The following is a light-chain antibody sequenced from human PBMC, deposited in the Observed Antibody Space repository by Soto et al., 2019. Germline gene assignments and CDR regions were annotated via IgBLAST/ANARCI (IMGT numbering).Light chain of an antibody. CDR2: KAS. V-gene: IGKV1-5*03. J-gene: IGKJ1*01. Sequence: DIQMTQSPSTLSASVGDRVTITCRASQSISSWLAWYQQKPGKAPKLLIYKASSLESGVPSRFSGIGSGTEFTLTISSLQPDDFATYYCQQYNSLWTFGQGTKLEIK. CDR1: QSISSW. CDR3: QQYNSLWT.